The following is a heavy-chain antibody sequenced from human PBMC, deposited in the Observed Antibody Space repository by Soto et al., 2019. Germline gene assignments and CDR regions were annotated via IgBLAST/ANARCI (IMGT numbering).Heavy chain of an antibody. D-gene: IGHD6-19*01. Sequence: SLTCTVSGGSISSGDYYWSWIRQPPGKGLEWIGYIYYSGSTYYNPSLKSRVTISVDTSKNQFSLKLSSVTAADTAVYYCATSGGYSSGWFNYYYYGMDVWGQGTTVTVSS. CDR1: GGSISSGDYY. CDR2: IYYSGST. J-gene: IGHJ6*02. CDR3: ATSGGYSSGWFNYYYYGMDV. V-gene: IGHV4-30-4*01.